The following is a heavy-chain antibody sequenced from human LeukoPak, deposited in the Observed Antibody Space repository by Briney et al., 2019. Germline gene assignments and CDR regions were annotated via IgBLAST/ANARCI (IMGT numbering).Heavy chain of an antibody. CDR2: ISYDGTNK. V-gene: IGHV3-30-3*01. J-gene: IGHJ4*02. CDR3: ARDSGVGYTYGRFDY. CDR1: GFTFSSYA. Sequence: GGSLRLSCSASGFTFSSYAMHWVRQAPGKGLEWVAVISYDGTNKYYADSVKGRFTISRDNSKNTLYLQMNSLRAEDTAVYYCARDSGVGYTYGRFDYWGQGTLVTVSS. D-gene: IGHD5-18*01.